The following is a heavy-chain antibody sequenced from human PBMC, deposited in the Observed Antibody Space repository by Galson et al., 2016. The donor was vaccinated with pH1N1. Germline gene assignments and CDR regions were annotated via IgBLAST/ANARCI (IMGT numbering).Heavy chain of an antibody. V-gene: IGHV4-39*01. J-gene: IGHJ2*01. Sequence: LSLTCTVSGGSISSSSYYWGWVRQPPGKGLEWIGSIYYSGSTYYNPSLKSRVTISVDTSKNQFSLKLSSVTAADTAVYYCARPWFAELWDWYFDLWGRGTLVTVSS. CDR1: GGSISSSSYY. CDR3: ARPWFAELWDWYFDL. D-gene: IGHD3-10*01. CDR2: IYYSGST.